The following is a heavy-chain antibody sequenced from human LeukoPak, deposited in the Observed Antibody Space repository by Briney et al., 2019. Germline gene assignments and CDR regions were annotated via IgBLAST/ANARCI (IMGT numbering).Heavy chain of an antibody. Sequence: PGGSLRLSCAASGFTFSSYAMSWVRRAPGKGLEWVAVIWYDGSNKYYADSVKGRFTISRDNSKNTLYLQMNSLRAEDTAVYYCARVLSSGWYLGYYYGMDVWGQGTTVTVSS. CDR2: IWYDGSNK. V-gene: IGHV3-33*08. J-gene: IGHJ6*02. CDR3: ARVLSSGWYLGYYYGMDV. D-gene: IGHD6-19*01. CDR1: GFTFSSYA.